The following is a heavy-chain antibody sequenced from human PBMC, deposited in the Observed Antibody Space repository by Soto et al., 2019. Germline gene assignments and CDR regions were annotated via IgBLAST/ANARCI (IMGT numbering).Heavy chain of an antibody. D-gene: IGHD6-13*01. J-gene: IGHJ5*02. CDR3: ARGLIAAAGTGWFDP. CDR2: INHSGST. Sequence: SETLSLTCAVYGGSFSGYYWSWIRQPPGKGLEWIGEINHSGSTNYNPSLKSRVTISVDTSKNQFSLKLSSVTAADTAVYYCARGLIAAAGTGWFDPWGQGTLVTVSS. CDR1: GGSFSGYY. V-gene: IGHV4-34*01.